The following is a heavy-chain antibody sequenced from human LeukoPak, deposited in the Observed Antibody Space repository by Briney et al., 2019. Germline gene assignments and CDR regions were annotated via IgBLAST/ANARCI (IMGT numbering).Heavy chain of an antibody. V-gene: IGHV1-2*02. CDR1: GYTFTGYY. Sequence: GSVKVSCKASGYTFTGYYMHWVRQAPGQGLEWMGWINPNSGGTNYAQKFQGRVTMTRDTSISTAYMELSRLRSDDTAVYYCATGGEAAAGISVWFDPWGQGTLVTVSS. CDR3: ATGGEAAAGISVWFDP. CDR2: INPNSGGT. D-gene: IGHD6-13*01. J-gene: IGHJ5*02.